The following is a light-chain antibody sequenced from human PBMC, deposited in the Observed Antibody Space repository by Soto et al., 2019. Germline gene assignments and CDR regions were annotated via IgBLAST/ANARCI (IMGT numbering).Light chain of an antibody. Sequence: DIVMTQSPDSLAVSLGERATIHCKSSQTIFYTSTNKNYLAWYQQRPGQPPKLLIYSASDRESGVPNRFSGSGSGTDFTLTISGLQAEDVALYYCQQYYSTPFTFGPGTKVDIK. J-gene: IGKJ3*01. V-gene: IGKV4-1*01. CDR3: QQYYSTPFT. CDR2: SAS. CDR1: QTIFYTSTNKNY.